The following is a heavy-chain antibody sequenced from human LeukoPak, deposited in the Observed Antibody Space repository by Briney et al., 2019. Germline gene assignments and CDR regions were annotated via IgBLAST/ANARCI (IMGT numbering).Heavy chain of an antibody. Sequence: SETLSLTCTVSGGSISSSSYYWGWIRQPPGKGLEWIGSIYYSGSTYYNPSLKSRVTISVDTSKNQFSLKLSSVTAADTAVYYCARHVDSMEYSSSAVFDYWGQGTLVTVSS. CDR1: GGSISSSSYY. CDR3: ARHVDSMEYSSSAVFDY. CDR2: IYYSGST. J-gene: IGHJ4*02. V-gene: IGHV4-39*01. D-gene: IGHD6-6*01.